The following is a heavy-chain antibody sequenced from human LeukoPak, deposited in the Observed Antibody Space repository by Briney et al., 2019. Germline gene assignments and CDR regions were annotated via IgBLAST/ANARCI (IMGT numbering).Heavy chain of an antibody. CDR1: GGSISSYY. V-gene: IGHV4-4*07. CDR2: IYSSGST. Sequence: PSETLSLTCTVSGGSISSYYWSWIRQPAGKGLEWIGRIYSSGSTNYNPSLKSRVTVSVDTSKNQFSLKLSSVTAADTAVYYCARGPRSSDWYSIDYWGRGTLVPVSS. J-gene: IGHJ4*02. D-gene: IGHD6-19*01. CDR3: ARGPRSSDWYSIDY.